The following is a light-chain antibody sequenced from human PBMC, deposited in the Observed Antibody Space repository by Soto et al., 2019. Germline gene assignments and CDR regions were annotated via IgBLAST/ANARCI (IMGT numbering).Light chain of an antibody. CDR1: QSISSY. CDR3: QQTYNNPRT. J-gene: IGKJ4*01. CDR2: AAS. V-gene: IGKV1-39*01. Sequence: DIQMTQSPSSLSASVGDRVTITCRASQSISSYLNWYQQKPGKAPKLLIYAASSLQGGVPSRFSGSGSGTDFTLTISSLQPEDFATYDCQQTYNNPRTFGGGTKVEIK.